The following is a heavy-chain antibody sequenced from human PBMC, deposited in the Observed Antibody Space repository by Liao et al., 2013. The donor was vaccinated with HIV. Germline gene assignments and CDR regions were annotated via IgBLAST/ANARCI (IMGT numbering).Heavy chain of an antibody. J-gene: IGHJ4*02. D-gene: IGHD4-11*01. CDR2: INHSGSA. Sequence: QVQLQQWGAGLLRPSETLSLTCAVYGGSFSGYYWSWIRQSTGKGLEWIGEINHSGSANYNPSLKSRVTMSVDTSKNQFSLNLKSVTAADTAVYYCARGWGLGLRNYLDYWGQGHLVTVSS. CDR1: GGSFSGYY. CDR3: ARGWGLGLRNYLDY. V-gene: IGHV4-34*01.